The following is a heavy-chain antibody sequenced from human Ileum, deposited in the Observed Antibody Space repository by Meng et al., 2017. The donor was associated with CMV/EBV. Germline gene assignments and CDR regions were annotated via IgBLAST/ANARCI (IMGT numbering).Heavy chain of an antibody. D-gene: IGHD3-3*01. V-gene: IGHV4-39*07. Sequence: HLQRQGSGPGRGKPSETLSLTCTASGGSTTSSTYYWGWIRQPPGKGLEWIGSVYYSGTTYYNPSLKSRVNMSIDTSKNRFSLKLSSATAADTAVYYCARNVGFYSSQVAYWGQGALVTVSS. J-gene: IGHJ4*02. CDR1: GGSTTSSTYY. CDR3: ARNVGFYSSQVAY. CDR2: VYYSGTT.